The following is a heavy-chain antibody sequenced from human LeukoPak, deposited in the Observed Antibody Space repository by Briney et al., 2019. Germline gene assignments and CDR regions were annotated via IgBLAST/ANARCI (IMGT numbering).Heavy chain of an antibody. Sequence: SETLSLTCSVSGGAMSGSSHDGGWIRQPPGKGLEWLGSIYYSGSTYYNPSLKSRVSISIDTSANQFSLKLSYVTAADTAAYYSARLYDSSGYYYREGPDPCDYWGQGALVSVSS. CDR2: IYYSGST. D-gene: IGHD3-22*01. J-gene: IGHJ4*02. CDR3: ARLYDSSGYYYREGPDPCDY. CDR1: GGAMSGSSHD. V-gene: IGHV4-39*01.